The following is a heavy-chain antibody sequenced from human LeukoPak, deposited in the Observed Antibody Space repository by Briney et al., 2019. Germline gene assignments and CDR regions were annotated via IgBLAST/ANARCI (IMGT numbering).Heavy chain of an antibody. CDR3: ARMGRGYGTTPLYYMDV. CDR2: IYYSGST. V-gene: IGHV4-31*03. D-gene: IGHD2/OR15-2a*01. J-gene: IGHJ6*03. Sequence: SETLSLTCTVSGGSVSSGGYYWSWIRQHPGKGLEWIGYIYYSGSTYYNPSLKSRVTISVDTSKNQFSLKLSSVTAADTAVYYCARMGRGYGTTPLYYMDVWGKGTTVTVSS. CDR1: GGSVSSGGYY.